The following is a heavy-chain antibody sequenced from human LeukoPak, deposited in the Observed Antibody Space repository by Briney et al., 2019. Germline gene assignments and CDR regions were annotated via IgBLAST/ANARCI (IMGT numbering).Heavy chain of an antibody. CDR2: INHSGST. D-gene: IGHD2-8*01. V-gene: IGHV4-34*01. CDR3: ARTAYCTNGVCYRAINWFDL. CDR1: GGSFSGYY. Sequence: SETLSLTCAVYGGSFSGYYWSWIRQPPGKGLEWIGEINHSGSTNYNPSLKSRVTISVDTSKNQFSLKLSSVTAADTAVYYCARTAYCTNGVCYRAINWFDLWGQGTLVTVSS. J-gene: IGHJ5*02.